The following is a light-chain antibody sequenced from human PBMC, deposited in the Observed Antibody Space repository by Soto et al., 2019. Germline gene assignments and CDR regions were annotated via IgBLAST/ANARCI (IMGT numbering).Light chain of an antibody. V-gene: IGLV2-14*01. CDR1: SSDVASSNY. J-gene: IGLJ1*01. CDR2: EVN. Sequence: QSVLTQPASVSGSPGQSITISCTGTSSDVASSNYVSWYQQQPGQAPKLMIYEVNNRPSGVSDRFSGSKSGNTASLTISGIQAEEEADYYCSAHTKTTTVYVFGTGTKVTV. CDR3: SAHTKTTTVYV.